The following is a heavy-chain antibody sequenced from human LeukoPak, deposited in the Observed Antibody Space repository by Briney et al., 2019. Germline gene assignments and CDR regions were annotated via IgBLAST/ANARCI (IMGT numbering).Heavy chain of an antibody. J-gene: IGHJ4*02. CDR3: ARWTFASGFYYIES. V-gene: IGHV3-7*01. CDR2: IKQDGSVK. D-gene: IGHD3-10*01. Sequence: GGSLRLSCAASGFTLSSHWMTWVRQAPGKGLDWVGSIKQDGSVKYYADSVKGRFTISRDNARNSLYVQMNSLRAQDTAVYYCARWTFASGFYYIESWGQGTLVTVSS. CDR1: GFTLSSHW.